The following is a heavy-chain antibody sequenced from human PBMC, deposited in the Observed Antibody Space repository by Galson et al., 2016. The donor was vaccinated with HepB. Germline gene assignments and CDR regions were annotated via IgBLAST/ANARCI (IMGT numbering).Heavy chain of an antibody. J-gene: IGHJ4*02. CDR1: GFTFRSYR. V-gene: IGHV3-23*01. CDR2: ISGDGAST. CDR3: AKDPYYSSGWGAFES. Sequence: SLRLSCAASGFTFRSYRMSWVRQVPGKGLEWVSTISGDGASTYYADSVKGRFSISRDNSRTTLDLQMHSLRGEDTALYYCAKDPYYSSGWGAFESWGQGTLVTVSS. D-gene: IGHD6-19*01.